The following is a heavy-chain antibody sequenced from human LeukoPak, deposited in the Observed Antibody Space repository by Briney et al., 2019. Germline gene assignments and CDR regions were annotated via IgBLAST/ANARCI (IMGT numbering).Heavy chain of an antibody. D-gene: IGHD5-18*01. V-gene: IGHV1-2*02. J-gene: IGHJ4*02. Sequence: VASVKVSCMASGYTFTGYYMHWVRQAPGQGLEWMGWINPNSGGTNYAQKFQGRVTMTRDTSISTAYMELSRPRSNDTAVYYCANTYSYGSNSFDYWGQGTLVTVSS. CDR1: GYTFTGYY. CDR3: ANTYSYGSNSFDY. CDR2: INPNSGGT.